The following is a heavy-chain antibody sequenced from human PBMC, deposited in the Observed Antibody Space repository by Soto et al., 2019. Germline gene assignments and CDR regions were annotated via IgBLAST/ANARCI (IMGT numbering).Heavy chain of an antibody. CDR3: ARDGYNSRNCYYFGMDV. J-gene: IGHJ6*02. CDR1: GGTFSSYT. V-gene: IGHV1-69*04. D-gene: IGHD5-12*01. Sequence: GASVKVSCKASGGTFSSYTISWVRQAPGQGLEWMGRIIPILGIANYAQKFQGRVTITADKSTSTAYMELSSLRSEDTAVYYCARDGYNSRNCYYFGMDVWGQGTTVTVSS. CDR2: IIPILGIA.